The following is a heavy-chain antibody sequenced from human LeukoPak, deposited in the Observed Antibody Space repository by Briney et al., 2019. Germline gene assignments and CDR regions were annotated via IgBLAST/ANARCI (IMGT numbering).Heavy chain of an antibody. V-gene: IGHV3-7*05. Sequence: PGGSLRLSCAASEFTFSSYWMNWVRQAPGKGLEWVANIKQDGRNKYYVDAVKGRFTISRDNAKNSLYLQMNSLRAEDTAVYYCARDQEGIRGFDYWGQGTLVTVSS. J-gene: IGHJ4*02. CDR2: IKQDGRNK. D-gene: IGHD3-10*01. CDR3: ARDQEGIRGFDY. CDR1: EFTFSSYW.